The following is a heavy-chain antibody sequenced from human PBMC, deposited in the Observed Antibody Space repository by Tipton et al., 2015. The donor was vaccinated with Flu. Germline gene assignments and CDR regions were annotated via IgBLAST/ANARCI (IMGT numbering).Heavy chain of an antibody. CDR2: INHSGTT. CDR3: ARGRRPRRPVLAPPGYFDY. D-gene: IGHD2-8*01. Sequence: TLSLTCAVYGGSFSAYYWSWIRQPPGKGLEWVGEINHSGTTNYNPSLTSRVTVSADTSKKQFSLKLTSVTAADTAVYYCARGRRPRRPVLAPPGYFDYWGQGTLVTVSS. J-gene: IGHJ4*02. CDR1: GGSFSAYY. V-gene: IGHV4-34*01.